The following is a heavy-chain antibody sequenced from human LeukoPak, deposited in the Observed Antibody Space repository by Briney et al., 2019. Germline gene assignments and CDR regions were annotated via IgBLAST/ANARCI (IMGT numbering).Heavy chain of an antibody. CDR2: ISASGVNT. V-gene: IGHV3-23*01. CDR1: EVTFRKFA. CDR3: TKASRH. J-gene: IGHJ4*02. Sequence: GGSLRLSCAASEVTFRKFAMNWVRQAPGKGLDWVSAISASGVNTFYADSVKGRFTISRYNSRNTLFLQMNSLRAEDTATYYCTKASRHWGQGSLVTVSS.